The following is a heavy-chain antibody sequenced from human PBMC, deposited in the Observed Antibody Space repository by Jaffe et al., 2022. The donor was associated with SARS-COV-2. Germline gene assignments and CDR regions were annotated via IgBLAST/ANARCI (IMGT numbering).Heavy chain of an antibody. D-gene: IGHD1-26*01. CDR1: GFIFSDYW. CDR2: IKQDGSVK. CDR3: ATTTRGAPFDY. V-gene: IGHV3-7*03. J-gene: IGHJ4*02. Sequence: EVHLVESGGGLVQPGGSLRLSCAASGFIFSDYWMIWIRQAPGGGLEWVATIKQDGSVKNYVDSVKGRFSISRDNAKNSQYLQMNSLRAEDTAIYYCATTTRGAPFDYWGQGALVTVSS.